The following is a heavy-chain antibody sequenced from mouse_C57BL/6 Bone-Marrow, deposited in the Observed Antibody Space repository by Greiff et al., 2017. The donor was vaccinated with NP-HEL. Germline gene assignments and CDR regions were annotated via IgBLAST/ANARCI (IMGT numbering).Heavy chain of an antibody. J-gene: IGHJ1*03. CDR3: VMGYFWYFDV. CDR1: GYTFTSYW. CDR2: IDPSDSYT. Sequence: LQQPGAELVKPGASVKLSCKASGYTFTSYWMQWVKQRPGQGLEWIGEIDPSDSYTNYNQKFKGKATLTVDTSSSTAYMQLSSLTSEDSAVYYCVMGYFWYFDVWGTGTTVTVSS. D-gene: IGHD2-3*01. V-gene: IGHV1-50*01.